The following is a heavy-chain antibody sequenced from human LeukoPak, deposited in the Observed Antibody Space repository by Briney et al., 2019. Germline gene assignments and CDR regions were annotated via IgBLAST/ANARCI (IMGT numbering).Heavy chain of an antibody. V-gene: IGHV3-23*01. CDR2: ISGSGGST. CDR3: AKDAVGYCSSTSCYDSYTSYFDY. CDR1: GFTFSSYA. J-gene: IGHJ4*02. Sequence: GGSLRLSCAASGFTFSSYAMSWVRQAPGKGLEWVSAISGSGGSTYYADSVKGRFTVSRDNSKNTLYLQMNSLRAEDTAVYYCAKDAVGYCSSTSCYDSYTSYFDYWGQGTLVTVSS. D-gene: IGHD2-2*01.